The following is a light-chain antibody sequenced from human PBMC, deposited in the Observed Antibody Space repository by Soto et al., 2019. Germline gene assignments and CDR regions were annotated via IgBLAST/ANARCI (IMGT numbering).Light chain of an antibody. J-gene: IGKJ4*01. CDR1: LTISTY. CDR2: AAS. CDR3: QQYYSYPIT. V-gene: IGKV1-8*01. Sequence: AIRMTQSPSSLSASTGDRVTITCRANLTISTYLAWYQQKPGKAPQLLISAASTLQSGVPSRFSGSGSGTDFTLAISSLQSDDFGTYFCQQYYSYPITFGGGTKVEIK.